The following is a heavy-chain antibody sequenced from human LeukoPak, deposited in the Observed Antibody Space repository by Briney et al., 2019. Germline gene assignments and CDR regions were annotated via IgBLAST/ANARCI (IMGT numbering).Heavy chain of an antibody. Sequence: PSETLSLTCTVSGGSISSANYYWSWIRQPAGKGLEWIGRIYTSGSTNYNPSLKSRVTISIDTSKNQFSLKLSSVTAADTAVYYCARGGARWLQLRMHAFDIWGQGTMVTVSS. D-gene: IGHD5-24*01. V-gene: IGHV4-61*02. CDR3: ARGGARWLQLRMHAFDI. CDR2: IYTSGST. J-gene: IGHJ3*02. CDR1: GGSISSANYY.